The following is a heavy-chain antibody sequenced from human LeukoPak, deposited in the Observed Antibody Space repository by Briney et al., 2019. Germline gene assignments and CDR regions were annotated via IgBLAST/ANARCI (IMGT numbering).Heavy chain of an antibody. CDR3: ARLIAAAGTGNWFDP. CDR1: GGSISSYY. D-gene: IGHD6-13*01. CDR2: IYTSGST. J-gene: IGHJ5*02. V-gene: IGHV4-4*09. Sequence: SETLSLTCTVSGGSISSYYWSWIRQPPGKGLEWIGYIYTSGSTNYNPSLKSRVTISVDTSTNQFSLKLSSVTAADTAVYYCARLIAAAGTGNWFDPWGQGTLVTVSS.